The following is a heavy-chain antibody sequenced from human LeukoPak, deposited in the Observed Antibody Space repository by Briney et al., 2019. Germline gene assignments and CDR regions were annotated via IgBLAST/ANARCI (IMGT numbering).Heavy chain of an antibody. CDR2: IYYSGST. D-gene: IGHD6-6*01. CDR3: ARQVKIGIAARPRYFDY. CDR1: GGSISSYY. V-gene: IGHV4-59*08. J-gene: IGHJ4*02. Sequence: SETLSLTCTVSGGSISSYYWSWIRQPPGKGLEWIGYIYYSGSTNYNPSLKSRVTISVDTSKNQFSLKLSSVTAADTAVYYCARQVKIGIAARPRYFDYWGQGTLVTVSS.